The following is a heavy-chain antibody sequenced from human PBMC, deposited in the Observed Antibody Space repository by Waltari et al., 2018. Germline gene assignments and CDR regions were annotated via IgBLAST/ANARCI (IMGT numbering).Heavy chain of an antibody. Sequence: EVQLVESGGGRVKHGGPIRRSCAASGSTFSRYSMNWVRQAPGNGLEWVSSMSTSSSNRYYADSVKGRFTISRDNAKNSLYLQLNTLRAEDTPLSYFARGVALPATPWFGYWGQGTLVSVSS. CDR2: MSTSSSNR. J-gene: IGHJ4*02. CDR1: GSTFSRYS. CDR3: ARGVALPATPWFGY. V-gene: IGHV3-21*02.